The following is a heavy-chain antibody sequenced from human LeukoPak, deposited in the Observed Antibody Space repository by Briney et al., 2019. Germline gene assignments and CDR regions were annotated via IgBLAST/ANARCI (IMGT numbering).Heavy chain of an antibody. Sequence: PGGSLRLSCAASGFTFTSYAMHWVRQAPGQRLEWMGWINAGNGNTKYSQKFQGRVTITRDTSASTAYMELSSLRSEDTAVYYCARDRWGSTSCLDYWGQGTLVTVSS. V-gene: IGHV1-3*01. J-gene: IGHJ4*02. CDR3: ARDRWGSTSCLDY. CDR1: GFTFTSYA. CDR2: INAGNGNT. D-gene: IGHD2-2*01.